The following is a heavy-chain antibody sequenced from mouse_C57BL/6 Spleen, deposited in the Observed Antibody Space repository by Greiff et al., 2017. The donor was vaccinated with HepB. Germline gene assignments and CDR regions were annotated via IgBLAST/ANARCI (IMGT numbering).Heavy chain of an antibody. J-gene: IGHJ4*01. Sequence: QVHVKQPGAELVMPGASVKLSCKASGYTFTSYWMHWVKQRPGQGLEWIGEIDPSDSYTNYNQKFKGKSTLTVDKSSSTAYMQLSSLTSEDSAVYYCARRGVYEGYYVEDYYAMDYWGQGTSVTVSS. D-gene: IGHD2-3*01. CDR2: IDPSDSYT. CDR1: GYTFTSYW. CDR3: ARRGVYEGYYVEDYYAMDY. V-gene: IGHV1-69*01.